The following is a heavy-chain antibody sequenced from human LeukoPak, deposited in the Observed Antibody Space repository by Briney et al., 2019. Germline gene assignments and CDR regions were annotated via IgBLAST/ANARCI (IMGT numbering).Heavy chain of an antibody. CDR1: GFTSSSYG. V-gene: IGHV3-23*01. Sequence: GGSLRLSCASSGFTSSSYGMSWVRQAPGKGLEWVSGISGSGGSTYYADSVKGRFTISRHNSKNTLYLQMNSLRAEDTAVYYCASLPGIWGQGTLVTVSS. CDR3: ASLPGI. D-gene: IGHD5/OR15-5a*01. J-gene: IGHJ4*02. CDR2: ISGSGGST.